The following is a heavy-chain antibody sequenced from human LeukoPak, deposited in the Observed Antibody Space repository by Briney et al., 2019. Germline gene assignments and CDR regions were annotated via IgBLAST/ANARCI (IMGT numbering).Heavy chain of an antibody. Sequence: GASVKVSCKSSGYTFTSYYMHWVRQAPGQGLEWMGIINPSGGSTSYAQKFQGRVTMTRDTSTSTVYMELSSLRSEETAVYYCARGLSGQVGSFDLWGRGTLVTVSS. J-gene: IGHJ2*01. CDR1: GYTFTSYY. CDR3: ARGLSGQVGSFDL. D-gene: IGHD3-3*01. CDR2: INPSGGST. V-gene: IGHV1-46*01.